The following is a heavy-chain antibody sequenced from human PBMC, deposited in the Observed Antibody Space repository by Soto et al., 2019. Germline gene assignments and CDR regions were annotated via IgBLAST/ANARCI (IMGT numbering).Heavy chain of an antibody. CDR3: AREDIVVVPPSRPFDP. D-gene: IGHD2-2*01. CDR1: GYTFTSYD. J-gene: IGHJ5*02. CDR2: MNPNSGNT. V-gene: IGHV1-8*01. Sequence: ASVKVSCKASGYTFTSYDINWVRQAPGQGLEWMGWMNPNSGNTGYAQKFQGRVTMTRDTSISTAYLELSSLTSDDTAVYYCAREDIVVVPPSRPFDPWGQGTLVTLS.